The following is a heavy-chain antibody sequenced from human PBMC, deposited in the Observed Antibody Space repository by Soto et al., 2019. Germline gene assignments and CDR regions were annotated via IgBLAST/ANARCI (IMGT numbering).Heavy chain of an antibody. CDR3: ARGIPAHGTIYDSVGCHYVDY. V-gene: IGHV1-18*04. CDR2: INLYNDDT. CDR1: GYTFTNYG. J-gene: IGHJ4*02. D-gene: IGHD3-22*01. Sequence: ASVKGSFNASGYTFTNYGVSWVRQAPGQGLEWIGRINLYNDDTDYAQRLQGRVTMTTDTSTSTAYMELRGLRSDDTAVYYCARGIPAHGTIYDSVGCHYVDYGGQGTQVKVSS.